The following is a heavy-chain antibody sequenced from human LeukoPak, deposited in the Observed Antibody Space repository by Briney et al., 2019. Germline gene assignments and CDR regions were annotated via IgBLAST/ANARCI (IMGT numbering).Heavy chain of an antibody. J-gene: IGHJ4*02. CDR2: ITGSGLTT. V-gene: IGHV3-23*01. CDR3: AKDPSPGPD. CDR1: GFNFSTYS. Sequence: PGGSLRLSCAASGFNFSTYSMNWVRQAPGKGLKWVSAITGSGLTTYYADSVKGRFTISRDNSKNTLYLQMNSLRAEDTAVYYCAKDPSPGPDWGQGILVTVSS.